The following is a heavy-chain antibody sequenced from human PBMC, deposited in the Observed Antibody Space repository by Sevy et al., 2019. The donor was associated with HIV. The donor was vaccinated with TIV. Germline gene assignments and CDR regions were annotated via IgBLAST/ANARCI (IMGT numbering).Heavy chain of an antibody. D-gene: IGHD6-13*01. Sequence: ASVKVSCKASGYTFNTYVINWVRQAPGRGLDWMGWIDTNTGNPTYAQAFTGRFVFSLDTSVSTAYLQISSLKADDTAFYYCARASPARSFLVPRGFQYWGQGTLVTVSS. V-gene: IGHV7-4-1*02. CDR3: ARASPARSFLVPRGFQY. CDR1: GYTFNTYV. J-gene: IGHJ1*01. CDR2: IDTNTGNP.